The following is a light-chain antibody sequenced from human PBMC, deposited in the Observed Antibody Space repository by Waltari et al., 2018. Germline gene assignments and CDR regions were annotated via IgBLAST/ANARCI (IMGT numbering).Light chain of an antibody. CDR3: QQYNSYPYT. J-gene: IGKJ2*01. CDR1: QSISSW. V-gene: IGKV1-5*03. Sequence: DIQMTQSPSTLSASVGDRVTLTCLASQSISSWLAWYQQKPGKAPKLLIYKASSLESGVPSRFSGSGSGTEFTLTISSLQPDDFATYYCQQYNSYPYTFGQGTKLEIK. CDR2: KAS.